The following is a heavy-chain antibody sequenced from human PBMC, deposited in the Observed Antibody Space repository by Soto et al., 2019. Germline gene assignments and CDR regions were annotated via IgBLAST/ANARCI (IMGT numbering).Heavy chain of an antibody. J-gene: IGHJ3*02. CDR1: GYTLTELS. D-gene: IGHD6-19*01. CDR3: ATAVAGREGDAFDI. CDR2: FDPEDGET. Sequence: ASVKVSCKVSGYTLTELSMHWVRQAPGKGLEWMGGFDPEDGETIYAQKFQGRVTMTEDTSTDTAYMELSSLRSEDTAVYYCATAVAGREGDAFDIWGQGTMVTVSS. V-gene: IGHV1-24*01.